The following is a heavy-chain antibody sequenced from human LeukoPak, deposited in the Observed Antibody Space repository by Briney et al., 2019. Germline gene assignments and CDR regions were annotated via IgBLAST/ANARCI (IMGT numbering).Heavy chain of an antibody. CDR3: ARAESGYDRGGYFDY. J-gene: IGHJ4*02. D-gene: IGHD5-12*01. CDR1: GGSISSYY. CDR2: IYYSGST. Sequence: SETLSLTCTVSGGSISSYYWCWIRQPPGKGLEWIGYIYYSGSTNYNPSLKSRVTISVDTSKNQFSLKLSSVTAADTAVYYCARAESGYDRGGYFDYWGQGTLVTVSS. V-gene: IGHV4-59*01.